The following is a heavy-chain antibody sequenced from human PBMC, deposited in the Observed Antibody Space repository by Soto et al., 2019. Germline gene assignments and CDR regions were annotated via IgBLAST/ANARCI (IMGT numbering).Heavy chain of an antibody. D-gene: IGHD3-3*01. J-gene: IGHJ5*02. Sequence: QITLKESGPTLVKPTQTLTLTCTFSGFSLSTSGVGVGWIRQPPGKALEWLALNYWNDDKRYSPSLKSRLTITKDPSRNQVVLTLTDVDPVDTATYYCAHTARRETFGVVIRSGWFDPWGQGTLVTVSS. CDR2: NYWNDDK. V-gene: IGHV2-5*01. CDR3: AHTARRETFGVVIRSGWFDP. CDR1: GFSLSTSGVG.